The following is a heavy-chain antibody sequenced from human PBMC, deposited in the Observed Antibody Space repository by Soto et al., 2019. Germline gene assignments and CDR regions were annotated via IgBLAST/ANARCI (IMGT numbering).Heavy chain of an antibody. Sequence: EVQLLESGGGLVQPGGSLRLSCAASGFTFSSYAMSCFRRAPGMGLEWVSSFSVSGGSTYYADSVKGRFTISRDNSKSTLFLHMNSLRAEATAVYYCAKAAGSDYYPVDYWGQGNLVTVSS. CDR1: GFTFSSYA. CDR2: FSVSGGST. D-gene: IGHD3-22*01. J-gene: IGHJ4*02. CDR3: AKAAGSDYYPVDY. V-gene: IGHV3-23*01.